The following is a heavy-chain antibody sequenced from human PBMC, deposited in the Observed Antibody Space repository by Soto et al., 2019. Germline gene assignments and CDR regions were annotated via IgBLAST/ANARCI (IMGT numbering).Heavy chain of an antibody. J-gene: IGHJ4*02. Sequence: VQLVQSGAEVKKPGASVRVSCEASGYTFTSFGLSWVRQAPGQGPEWMGWISPESDKATYAHKFQGRITMTTDTSTTTAYMALRSLRSDDTAVYYCTRELFFISPSTVTTDAYWGQGTLVSVS. CDR1: GYTFTSFG. CDR2: ISPESDKA. D-gene: IGHD4-17*01. V-gene: IGHV1-18*01. CDR3: TRELFFISPSTVTTDAY.